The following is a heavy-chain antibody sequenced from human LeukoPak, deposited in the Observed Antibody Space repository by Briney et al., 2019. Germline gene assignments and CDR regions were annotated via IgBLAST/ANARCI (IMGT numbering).Heavy chain of an antibody. CDR1: GFTFSNYW. Sequence: GGSLRLSCAASGFTFSNYWMSWVRQAPGKGLEWVSAISGSGGSTYYADSVKGRFTISRDNSKNTLYLQMNSLRAEDTAVYYCAKDPAGGITIFGFDPWGQGTLVTVSS. J-gene: IGHJ5*02. V-gene: IGHV3-23*01. CDR3: AKDPAGGITIFGFDP. CDR2: ISGSGGST. D-gene: IGHD3-3*01.